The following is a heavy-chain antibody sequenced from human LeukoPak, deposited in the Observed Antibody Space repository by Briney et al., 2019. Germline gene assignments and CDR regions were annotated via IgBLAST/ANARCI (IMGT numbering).Heavy chain of an antibody. J-gene: IGHJ4*02. V-gene: IGHV3-48*03. D-gene: IGHD5-12*01. CDR1: GFTFSTYE. CDR2: ISSDGTRI. Sequence: PGGSLRLSCAASGFTFSTYEMNWVRQAPGMGLEWVSYISSDGTRIYYADSVKGRFTISRDNAKNSLYLQMNSPGAEDTAVYYGAIDGSGLHTYWGQGTLVTVSS. CDR3: AIDGSGLHTY.